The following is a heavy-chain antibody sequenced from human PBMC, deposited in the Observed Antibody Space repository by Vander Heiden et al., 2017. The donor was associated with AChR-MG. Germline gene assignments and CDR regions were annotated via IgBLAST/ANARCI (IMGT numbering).Heavy chain of an antibody. J-gene: IGHJ5*02. Sequence: QLQLQESGPGLVKPSETLSLTCTVSGGSISSSSYYWGWIRQPPGKGLEWIGSIYYSGSTYYNPSLKSRVTISVDTSKNQFSLKLSSVTAADTAVYYCARQLSNGDWFDPWGQGTLVTVSS. CDR1: GGSISSSSYY. CDR2: IYYSGST. V-gene: IGHV4-39*01. D-gene: IGHD4-17*01. CDR3: ARQLSNGDWFDP.